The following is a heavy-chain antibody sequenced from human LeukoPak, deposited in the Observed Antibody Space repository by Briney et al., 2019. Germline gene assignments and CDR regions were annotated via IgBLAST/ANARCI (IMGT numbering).Heavy chain of an antibody. Sequence: EASVKVSCKASGYTFTSYDINWVRQATGQGLEWMGWINPNSGITVYAQKFQGRVTITRNPSISTAYMELSSLRSDDTAVYYCAREARDVTIFGVVIETIDYWGQGTLVTVSS. CDR2: INPNSGIT. D-gene: IGHD3-3*01. J-gene: IGHJ4*02. CDR3: AREARDVTIFGVVIETIDY. CDR1: GYTFTSYD. V-gene: IGHV1-8*03.